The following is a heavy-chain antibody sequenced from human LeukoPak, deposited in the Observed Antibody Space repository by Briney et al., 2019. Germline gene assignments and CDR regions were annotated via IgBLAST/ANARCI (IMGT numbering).Heavy chain of an antibody. CDR1: GFTFNAYE. CDR3: VRDRSGSWDFGY. CDR2: ISSSGITI. J-gene: IGHJ4*02. V-gene: IGHV3-48*03. D-gene: IGHD3-10*01. Sequence: GGSLRLSCAASGFTFNAYEMNWVRQAPGKGLEWVSFISSSGITIYYADSVKGRFTISRNNTANSLYLEMTNLRAGDTAVYYCVRDRSGSWDFGYWGQGTLVTVSS.